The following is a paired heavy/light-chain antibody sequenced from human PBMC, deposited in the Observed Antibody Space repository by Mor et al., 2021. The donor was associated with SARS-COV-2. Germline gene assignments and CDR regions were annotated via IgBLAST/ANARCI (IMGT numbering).Heavy chain of an antibody. Sequence: QPQLQESGPGLVKTSATLSLTCTVSSGSINTLSSYWGWVRQAPGKGLDWIGSVYYTGSTYYKSSLKSRVTISVDTSRNQFSLRLRSVTAADTALYFCARHVPGSTGAFDIWGRGTMVSVSS. CDR2: VYYTGST. D-gene: IGHD2-2*01. V-gene: IGHV4-39*01. CDR1: SGSINTLSSY. CDR3: ARHVPGSTGAFDI. J-gene: IGHJ3*02.
Light chain of an antibody. J-gene: IGLJ2*01. CDR2: DVT. Sequence: QSALTQPRSVSGSPGQSVTISCTGSYSDIGSYNYVSWYQQHPDKAPKLMIYDVTKRPSGVPDRFSGSKSGNTASLTISGLQAEDEAEYHCCSYAGRSTVLFGGGTKVTVL. CDR3: CSYAGRSTVL. V-gene: IGLV2-11*01. CDR1: YSDIGSYNY.